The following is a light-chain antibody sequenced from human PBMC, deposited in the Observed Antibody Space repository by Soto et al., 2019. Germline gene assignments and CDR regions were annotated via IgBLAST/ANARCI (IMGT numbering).Light chain of an antibody. Sequence: QSVLTQPASVSGSPGQSMTISCTGTSNDVGSYNLVSWYQQHPGKAPKLMIYGVNKGPSGVSNRFTGSKSGNTASLTISGLQAEDEADYYCCSYAGSSTLVFGGGTKLTVL. J-gene: IGLJ2*01. CDR3: CSYAGSSTLV. CDR1: SNDVGSYNL. V-gene: IGLV2-23*02. CDR2: GVN.